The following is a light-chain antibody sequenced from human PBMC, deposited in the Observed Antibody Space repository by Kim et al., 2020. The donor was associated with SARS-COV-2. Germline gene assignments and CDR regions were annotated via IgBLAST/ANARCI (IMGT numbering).Light chain of an antibody. Sequence: EIVMTQSPAALSVSPGERATLSCRASQSVSSNLGWYQQKPGQPPSLLIYGASTRASGVPARFSGSGSETETEFTLTISSLQSEDVAIYYCQQYNESPITFGQGTRLEIK. V-gene: IGKV3-15*01. CDR1: QSVSSN. CDR2: GAS. J-gene: IGKJ5*01. CDR3: QQYNESPIT.